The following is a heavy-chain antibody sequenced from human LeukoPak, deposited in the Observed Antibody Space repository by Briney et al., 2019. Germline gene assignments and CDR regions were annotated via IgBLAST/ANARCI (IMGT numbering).Heavy chain of an antibody. CDR1: GFTFSSYW. CDR3: ARENGDYVIDY. D-gene: IGHD4-17*01. CDR2: IKQDGSEK. Sequence: SGGSLGLSCAASGFTFSSYWMSWVRQAPGKGLEWVANIKQDGSEKYYVDSVKGRFTISRDNAKNSLYLQMNSLRAEDTAVYYCARENGDYVIDYWGQGTLVTVSS. J-gene: IGHJ4*02. V-gene: IGHV3-7*03.